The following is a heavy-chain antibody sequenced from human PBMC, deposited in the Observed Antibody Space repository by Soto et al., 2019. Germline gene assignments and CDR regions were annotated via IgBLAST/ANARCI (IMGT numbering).Heavy chain of an antibody. Sequence: QVQLVQSGAEVKRPGASVKVSCKASGYTFTTYYMHWVRQAPGQGLEWLGIINPNGGSTTYAQKLEGRVTMTRDTSTSTVGLELCSRRSADTAGYYCARAGYCSGGTCFHGNCDYWGQGTLVTVSA. CDR3: ARAGYCSGGTCFHGNCDY. J-gene: IGHJ4*02. V-gene: IGHV1-46*04. D-gene: IGHD2-15*01. CDR2: INPNGGST. CDR1: GYTFTTYY.